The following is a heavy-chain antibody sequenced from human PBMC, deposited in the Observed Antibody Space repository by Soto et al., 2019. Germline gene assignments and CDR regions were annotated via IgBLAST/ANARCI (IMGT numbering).Heavy chain of an antibody. CDR1: GFTFSSYA. Sequence: QVQLVESGGGVVQPGRSLRLSCAACGFTFSSYAMHWVRQAPGKGLEWVAVISYDGSNKYYADSVKGRFTSSRDTSKNTLYLQMNSLSAEDTAVYYCARSPRDYDFWSGYLGMDVWGQGTTVTVSS. CDR3: ARSPRDYDFWSGYLGMDV. V-gene: IGHV3-30-3*01. CDR2: ISYDGSNK. D-gene: IGHD3-3*01. J-gene: IGHJ6*02.